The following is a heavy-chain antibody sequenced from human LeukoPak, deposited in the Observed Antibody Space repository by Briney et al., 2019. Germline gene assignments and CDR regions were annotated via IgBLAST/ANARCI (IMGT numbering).Heavy chain of an antibody. CDR3: AKDLPYTHSSGWYWYFDL. D-gene: IGHD6-19*01. CDR2: ISGSGGST. Sequence: PGGSLRLSCSASGFTFSSYAMSWVRQAPGKGLEWVSAISGSGGSTYYADSVKGRFTISRDNSKNTLYLQMNSLRAEDTAVYYCAKDLPYTHSSGWYWYFDLWGRGTLVTVSS. V-gene: IGHV3-23*01. J-gene: IGHJ2*01. CDR1: GFTFSSYA.